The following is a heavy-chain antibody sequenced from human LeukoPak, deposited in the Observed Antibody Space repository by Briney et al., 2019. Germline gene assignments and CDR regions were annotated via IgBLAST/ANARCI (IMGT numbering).Heavy chain of an antibody. CDR2: IKPDGSLQ. V-gene: IGHV3-7*01. J-gene: IGHJ4*02. CDR1: AFIFSSFW. CDR3: ATSYDSSGCD. Sequence: GGSLRLSCTASAFIFSSFWMAWVRQAPGKGLEWVANIKPDGSLQFYGDSVKGRFTISRDNAKNSLYLQMNNLRAEDTALYYCATSYDSSGCDWGQGTQVTVSS. D-gene: IGHD3-22*01.